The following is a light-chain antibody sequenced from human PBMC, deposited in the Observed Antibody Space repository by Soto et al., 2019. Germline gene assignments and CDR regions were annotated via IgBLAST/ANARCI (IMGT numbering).Light chain of an antibody. V-gene: IGKV3-15*01. CDR2: RAS. CDR1: QSINSN. CDR3: QQYNNWPRAT. Sequence: IVMTQSPATLSVSLGERATFSCRASQSINSNLAWYQQKPGQAPRLLMFRASIRATGFPARFSGSGSGTEFNITISSLQSEDSAVYYCQQYNNWPRATFGGGTKVEIK. J-gene: IGKJ4*01.